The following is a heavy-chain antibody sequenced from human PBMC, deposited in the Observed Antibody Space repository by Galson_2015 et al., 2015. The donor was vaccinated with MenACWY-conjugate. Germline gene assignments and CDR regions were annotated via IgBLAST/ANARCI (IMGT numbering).Heavy chain of an antibody. D-gene: IGHD3-10*01. CDR1: GYSFTNYW. V-gene: IGHV5-51*01. CDR2: IYPGDSDT. CDR3: ARLSPGNVRGVISAFDI. Sequence: QSGAEVIKPGESLQISCVASGYSFTNYWIGWVRQMPGKGLEWMGIIYPGDSDTRYSPSLQGKFTISADKSINTAYLQWRSLKASDTAMYYCARLSPGNVRGVISAFDIWGQGTMVTVSS. J-gene: IGHJ3*02.